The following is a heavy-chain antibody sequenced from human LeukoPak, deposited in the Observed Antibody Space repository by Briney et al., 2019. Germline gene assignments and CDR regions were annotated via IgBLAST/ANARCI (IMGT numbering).Heavy chain of an antibody. CDR1: GFTFSSYE. Sequence: GSLRLSCAASGFTFSSYEMNWVRQAPGKGLEWVANIKHGGREKYYVDSVKGRFTISRDNAKNSLYLQMNSLRAEDTAIYYCARDKMQQSSEGSNFDYWGQGTLVTVSS. CDR2: IKHGGREK. CDR3: ARDKMQQSSEGSNFDY. J-gene: IGHJ4*02. D-gene: IGHD3-22*01. V-gene: IGHV3-7*01.